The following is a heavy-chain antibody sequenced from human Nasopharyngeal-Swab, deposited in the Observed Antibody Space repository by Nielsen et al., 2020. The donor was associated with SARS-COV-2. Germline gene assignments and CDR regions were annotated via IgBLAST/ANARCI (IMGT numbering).Heavy chain of an antibody. D-gene: IGHD1-26*01. CDR2: ISWNSGSI. CDR1: GFTFDDYA. J-gene: IGHJ6*02. Sequence: SLKNSCAASGFTFDDYAMHWVRQAPGKGLEWVSGISWNSGSIGYADSVKGRFTISRDNAKNSLYLQMNSLRAEDTALYYCAGVGGMDVWGQGTTVTVSS. V-gene: IGHV3-9*01. CDR3: AGVGGMDV.